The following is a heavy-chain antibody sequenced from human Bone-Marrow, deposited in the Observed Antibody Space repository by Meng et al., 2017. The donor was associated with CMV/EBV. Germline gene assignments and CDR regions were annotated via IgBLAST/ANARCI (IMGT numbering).Heavy chain of an antibody. CDR1: GFAFSSYN. J-gene: IGHJ6*02. CDR2: ISSSGLTI. CDR3: ARDFNWNYGYGMDV. Sequence: GESLKISCAASGFAFSSYNMNWVRQAPGKGLEWVSYISSSGLTIYYADSVKGRFTISRDNAKNSLYLQMNSLRAEDTAVYYCARDFNWNYGYGMDVWGQGTTVTVSS. V-gene: IGHV3-48*04. D-gene: IGHD1-7*01.